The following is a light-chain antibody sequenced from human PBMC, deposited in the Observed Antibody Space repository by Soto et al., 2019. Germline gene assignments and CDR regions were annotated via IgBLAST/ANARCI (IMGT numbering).Light chain of an antibody. Sequence: DIQMTQSPSSLSASVGDRVTITCRASQGIGNYLAWYQQKPGKVPKLLIYAASTLHSGVPSRFSGSGSGTDFTLTISTLQPEDVATYYCQKYNSVPLTFGGGTKVDIK. CDR2: AAS. V-gene: IGKV1-27*01. J-gene: IGKJ4*01. CDR1: QGIGNY. CDR3: QKYNSVPLT.